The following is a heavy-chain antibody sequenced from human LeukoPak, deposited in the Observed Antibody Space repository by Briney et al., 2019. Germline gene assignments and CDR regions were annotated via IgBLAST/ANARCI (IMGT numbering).Heavy chain of an antibody. Sequence: GGSLRLSCAASGFTFENYVMVWVRQAPGKGREWVSLISGDGDSTYYADSVKGRFTISRDNSENSLYLQMNSLRIEDTAFYYCGKAYYDILTGPFDPWGQGTLVTVSS. CDR2: ISGDGDST. D-gene: IGHD3-9*01. CDR3: GKAYYDILTGPFDP. V-gene: IGHV3-43*02. J-gene: IGHJ5*02. CDR1: GFTFENYV.